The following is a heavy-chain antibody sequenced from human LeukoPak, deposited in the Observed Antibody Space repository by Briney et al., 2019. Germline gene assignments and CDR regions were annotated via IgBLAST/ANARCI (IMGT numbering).Heavy chain of an antibody. V-gene: IGHV1-2*02. CDR3: ARDYYGSGSSFDY. CDR2: INPNSGGT. Sequence: ASVKVSCKASGGTFISYAISWVRQAPGQGLEWMGWINPNSGGTNYAQKFQGRVTMTRDTSISTAYMELSRLRSDDTAVYYCARDYYGSGSSFDYWGQGTLVTVSS. CDR1: GGTFISYA. J-gene: IGHJ4*02. D-gene: IGHD3-10*01.